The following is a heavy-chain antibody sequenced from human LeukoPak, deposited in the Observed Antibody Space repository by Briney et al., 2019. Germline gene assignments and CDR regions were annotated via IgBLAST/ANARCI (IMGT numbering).Heavy chain of an antibody. CDR1: GYTFSACY. D-gene: IGHD3-10*01. J-gene: IGHJ5*01. V-gene: IGHV1-2*02. CDR2: INPHNGVT. CDR3: ARDSYYASGTFEDWFDS. Sequence: ASVKVSCKASGYTFSACYLHWVRQAPGQGLEWMGWINPHNGVTKYTQRFQGRVTMTGDTAISAAFMELSWLRFDDTAVYYCARDSYYASGTFEDWFDSWGQGTLVTVSS.